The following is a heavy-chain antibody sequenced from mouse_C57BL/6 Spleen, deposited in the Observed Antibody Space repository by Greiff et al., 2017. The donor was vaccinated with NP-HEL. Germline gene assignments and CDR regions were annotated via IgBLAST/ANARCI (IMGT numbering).Heavy chain of an antibody. V-gene: IGHV1-39*01. J-gene: IGHJ2*01. CDR2: INPNYGTT. Sequence: EVQLQQSGPELVKPGASVKISCKASGYSFTDYYMNWVKQSTGKSLEWIGGINPNYGTTSYNQKFKGKATLTADKSSSTAYMQLSSLTSEDSAVYCCARHWGGAYWGQGTPLTVSS. CDR3: ARHWGGAY. D-gene: IGHD4-1*01. CDR1: GYSFTDYY.